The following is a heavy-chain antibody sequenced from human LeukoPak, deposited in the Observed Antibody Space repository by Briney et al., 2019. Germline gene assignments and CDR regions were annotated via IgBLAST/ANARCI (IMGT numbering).Heavy chain of an antibody. J-gene: IGHJ5*02. CDR1: GGSFSGYY. V-gene: IGHV4-34*01. CDR3: ARGPYSNYLNWFDP. Sequence: SETLSLTCAVYGGSFSGYYWSWIRQPPGKGLEWIGEINHSGSTNYNPSLKSRVTISVDTSKNQFSLKLSSVTAADTAVYYCARGPYSNYLNWFDPWGQGTLVTVSS. D-gene: IGHD4-11*01. CDR2: INHSGST.